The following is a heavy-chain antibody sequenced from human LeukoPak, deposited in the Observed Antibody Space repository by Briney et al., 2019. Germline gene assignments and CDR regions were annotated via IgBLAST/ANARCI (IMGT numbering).Heavy chain of an antibody. V-gene: IGHV3-30*03. Sequence: GRSLGLSFEPPGLTLSGYGLHWVRRLPAKGLEWVAVISYDGSNKHYVDSVKGRFTISRDNSKNTVNLQMNSLRDEDTAVYYCARDFQWSLDYWGQGTLVTVSS. J-gene: IGHJ4*02. CDR1: GLTLSGYG. CDR2: ISYDGSNK. CDR3: ARDFQWSLDY. D-gene: IGHD6-19*01.